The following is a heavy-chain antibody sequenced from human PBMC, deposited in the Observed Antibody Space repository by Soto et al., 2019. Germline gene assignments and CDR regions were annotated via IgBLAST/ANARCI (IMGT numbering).Heavy chain of an antibody. V-gene: IGHV4-30-4*01. Sequence: QVQLQESGPGLVKPSQTLSLTCTVSGGSISSGDYYWSWIRQPPGKGLEWIGYIYYSGSTYYNPSLKGRVTISVDTSKNQFSLKLSYVTAADTDVYYCARSALTIFGVGYYGMDVWGQGTTVTVSS. CDR2: IYYSGST. J-gene: IGHJ6*02. CDR3: ARSALTIFGVGYYGMDV. CDR1: GGSISSGDYY. D-gene: IGHD3-3*01.